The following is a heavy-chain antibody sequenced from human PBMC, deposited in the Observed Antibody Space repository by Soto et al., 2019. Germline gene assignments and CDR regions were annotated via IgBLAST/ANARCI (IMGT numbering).Heavy chain of an antibody. V-gene: IGHV3-74*01. D-gene: IGHD6-19*01. CDR1: GFTFSTYN. CDR3: ARGGAVSSGWDDGH. CDR2: INSDGSST. Sequence: GGSLRLSCGASGFTFSTYNLHWVRQGPGKGLVWVSRINSDGSSTRYADSVKGRFTISRDNAKNTLYLQMNSLRVEDTAIYYCARGGAVSSGWDDGHWGLGT. J-gene: IGHJ4*02.